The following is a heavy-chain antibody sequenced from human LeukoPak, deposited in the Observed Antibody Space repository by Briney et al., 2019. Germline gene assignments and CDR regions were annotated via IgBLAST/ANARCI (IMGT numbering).Heavy chain of an antibody. CDR2: ISYDGDNK. J-gene: IGHJ3*02. CDR1: GFTFSTYG. D-gene: IGHD3-10*01. Sequence: GGSLRLSCAASGFTFSTYGMHWVRQAPGKGLEWVAVISYDGDNKYFADSVKGRFTISRDNSKNTLYLQMNSLRAEVTAVYYCAKDRLLLARGVIDAFDIWGQGTMVTVSS. CDR3: AKDRLLLARGVIDAFDI. V-gene: IGHV3-30*18.